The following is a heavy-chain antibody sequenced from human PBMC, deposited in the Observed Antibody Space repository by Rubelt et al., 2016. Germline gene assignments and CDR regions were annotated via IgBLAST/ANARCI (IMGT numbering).Heavy chain of an antibody. D-gene: IGHD1-26*01. Sequence: QVQLQQWGAGLLKPSETLSLTCAVYGGSFSGYYWSWIRQPPGKGLEWIGEINHSGSTIYNPSLTSRVTISVDTSKNQFSLKLSSVTAADTAVYYCARDVGATAYYYYGMDVWGQGTTVTVSS. CDR3: ARDVGATAYYYYGMDV. CDR2: INHSGST. J-gene: IGHJ6*02. V-gene: IGHV4-34*01. CDR1: GGSFSGYY.